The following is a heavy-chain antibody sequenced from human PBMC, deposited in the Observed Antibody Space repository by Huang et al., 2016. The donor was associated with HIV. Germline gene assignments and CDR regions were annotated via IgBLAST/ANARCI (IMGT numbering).Heavy chain of an antibody. Sequence: QVQLQESGPGLVKPSETLSLTCTVSGGSISSYYWSWIRQPAGNGLEWIGRSYSSGSTNYNTALKSGVTMSVDTSKNQFSLKLSSVTAADTAVYFCARAAAGTDWFDPWGQGILVTVSS. D-gene: IGHD6-13*01. V-gene: IGHV4-4*07. CDR1: GGSISSYY. CDR3: ARAAAGTDWFDP. CDR2: SYSSGST. J-gene: IGHJ5*02.